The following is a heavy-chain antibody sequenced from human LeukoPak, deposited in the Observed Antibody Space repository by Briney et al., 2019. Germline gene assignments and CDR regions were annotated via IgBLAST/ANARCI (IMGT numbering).Heavy chain of an antibody. J-gene: IGHJ6*04. CDR1: GVSFSGYY. D-gene: IGHD1-14*01. Sequence: SETLSLTCAVYGVSFSGYYWSWLRQPPGKGLEWVGEINHSGSTNYNPSLRSRVTISVDTSKNQFSLKLSSVTAADTAVYYCARARRGYGMDVWGKGTTVTVSS. CDR2: INHSGST. V-gene: IGHV4-34*01. CDR3: ARARRGYGMDV.